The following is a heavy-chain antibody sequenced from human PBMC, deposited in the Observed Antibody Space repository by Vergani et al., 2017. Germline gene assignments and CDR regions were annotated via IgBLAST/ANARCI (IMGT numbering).Heavy chain of an antibody. CDR1: GFTFSSFG. D-gene: IGHD6-6*01. V-gene: IGHV3-30*18. CDR3: ANLGYSSSSTDH. CDR2: ISYDGNNK. Sequence: QVQLVESGGGVVQPGRSLRLSCAVSGFTFSSFGMHWVRQAPGKGLEWVAVISYDGNNKYYADSVKGRFTISRDNSKNKLYLQMNSLRVEDTAVYYCANLGYSSSSTDHWGQGTLVTVSS. J-gene: IGHJ4*02.